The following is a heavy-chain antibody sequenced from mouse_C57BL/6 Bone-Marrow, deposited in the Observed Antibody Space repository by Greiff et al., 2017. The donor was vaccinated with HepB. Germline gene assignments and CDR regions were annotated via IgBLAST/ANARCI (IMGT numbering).Heavy chain of an antibody. CDR3: ARRDYYGSSYYFDY. D-gene: IGHD1-1*01. V-gene: IGHV5-12*01. CDR2: ISNGGGST. Sequence: EVMLVESGGGLVKPGGSLKLSCAASGFTFSDYYMYWVRQTPEKRLEWVAYISNGGGSTYYPDTVKGRFTISRDNAKNTLYLQMSRLKSEDTAMYYCARRDYYGSSYYFDYWGQGTTLTVSS. J-gene: IGHJ2*01. CDR1: GFTFSDYY.